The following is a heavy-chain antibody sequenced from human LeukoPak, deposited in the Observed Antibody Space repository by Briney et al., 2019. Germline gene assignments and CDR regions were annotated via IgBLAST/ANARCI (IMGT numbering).Heavy chain of an antibody. J-gene: IGHJ3*02. CDR1: GFTVSSNY. CDR3: ARDRPYDSSGYSSPTFDAFDI. Sequence: GGSLRLSCEVSGFTVSSNYMSWVRQAPGQGLEWVSVIYSGGNTYCADSVKGRFTISRDNFKNTLYLQMNSLRAEDTAVYYCARDRPYDSSGYSSPTFDAFDIWGQGTMVTVSS. V-gene: IGHV3-66*01. CDR2: IYSGGNT. D-gene: IGHD3-22*01.